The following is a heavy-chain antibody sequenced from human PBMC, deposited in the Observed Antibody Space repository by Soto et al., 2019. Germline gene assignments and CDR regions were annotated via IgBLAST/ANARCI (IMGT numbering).Heavy chain of an antibody. Sequence: QVQLVQSGAEVKKPGSSVKVSCKASGGTFSTYAISWVRQAPGQGLEWMGGIIPLFATANYAQKFQGRVTITADESTSTAYMEVSSLRSDDTAVYYCARGDIGSDTAMVSFDYWGQGTLVTVSS. J-gene: IGHJ4*02. V-gene: IGHV1-69*12. CDR3: ARGDIGSDTAMVSFDY. CDR2: IIPLFATA. D-gene: IGHD5-18*01. CDR1: GGTFSTYA.